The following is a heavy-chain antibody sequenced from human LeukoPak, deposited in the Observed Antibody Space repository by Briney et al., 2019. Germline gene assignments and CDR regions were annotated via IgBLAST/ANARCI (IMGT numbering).Heavy chain of an antibody. J-gene: IGHJ4*02. CDR2: INPNSGGT. CDR1: GYTFTGYY. Sequence: ASVKVSCKASGYTFTGYYMHWVRQAPGQGLEWMGWINPNSGGTNCAQKFQGRVTMTRDTSINTAYMELSSLRSEDTAVYYCAREAAGTGCDYWGQGTLVTVSS. CDR3: AREAAGTGCDY. V-gene: IGHV1-2*02. D-gene: IGHD6-13*01.